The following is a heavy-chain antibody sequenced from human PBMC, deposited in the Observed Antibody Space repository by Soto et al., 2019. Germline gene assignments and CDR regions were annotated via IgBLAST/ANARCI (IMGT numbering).Heavy chain of an antibody. D-gene: IGHD6-13*01. J-gene: IGHJ6*02. CDR2: ISYDGSNK. V-gene: IGHV3-30-3*01. CDR1: GFTFSSYA. CDR3: ARRISPSYSSSGVSPDYYYGMDV. Sequence: GGSLRLSCAASGFTFSSYAMHWVRQAPGKGLEWVAVISYDGSNKYYADSVKGRFTISRDNSKNTLYLQMNSLRAEDTAVYYCARRISPSYSSSGVSPDYYYGMDVWGQGTTVTVSS.